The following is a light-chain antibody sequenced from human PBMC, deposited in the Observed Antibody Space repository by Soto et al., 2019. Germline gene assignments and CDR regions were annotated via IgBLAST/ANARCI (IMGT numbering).Light chain of an antibody. CDR1: QSVSSSY. Sequence: EIVLTQSPGTLYLSPGERATLSCRASQSVSSSYLAWYQQKPGQAPRLLIYGASSRATGIPDRFSGSGSGTDFTLTISRLEPEDFAVYYCQQYGSSHWTFGQGTKVEIK. J-gene: IGKJ1*01. CDR2: GAS. V-gene: IGKV3-20*01. CDR3: QQYGSSHWT.